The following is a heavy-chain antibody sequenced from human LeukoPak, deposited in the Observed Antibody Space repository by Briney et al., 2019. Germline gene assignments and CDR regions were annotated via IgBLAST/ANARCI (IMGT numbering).Heavy chain of an antibody. V-gene: IGHV1-2*02. CDR2: INPNSGGT. CDR1: GYTFTGYY. CDR3: AREGAAGTGDNYYYYYMDV. Sequence: ASVKVSCTASGYTFTGYYMHWVRQAPGQGLEWMGWINPNSGGTNYAQKFQGRVTMTRDTSISTAYMELSRLRSDDTAVYYCAREGAAGTGDNYYYYYMDVWGKGTTVTVSS. D-gene: IGHD6-13*01. J-gene: IGHJ6*03.